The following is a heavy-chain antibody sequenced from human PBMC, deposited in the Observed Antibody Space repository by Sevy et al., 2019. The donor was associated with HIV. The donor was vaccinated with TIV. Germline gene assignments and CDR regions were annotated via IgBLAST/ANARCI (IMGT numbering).Heavy chain of an antibody. CDR1: GFTFSSYA. CDR2: ISGSGGST. Sequence: GGSLRLSCAASGFTFSSYAMSWVRQAPGKGLEWVSAISGSGGSTYYADSVKGRFTISRDNSKNTLYLQMNSLRAEDTAVYYCAKGRGYDFWSGLLGFAFDIWGQGTMVTVSS. V-gene: IGHV3-23*01. D-gene: IGHD3-3*01. J-gene: IGHJ3*02. CDR3: AKGRGYDFWSGLLGFAFDI.